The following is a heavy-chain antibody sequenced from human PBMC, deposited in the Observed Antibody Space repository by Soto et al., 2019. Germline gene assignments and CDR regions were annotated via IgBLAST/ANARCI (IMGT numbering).Heavy chain of an antibody. CDR1: GYTFTGYY. V-gene: IGHV1-2*02. D-gene: IGHD3-22*01. Sequence: ASVKVSCKAYGYTFTGYYMHWVRQAPGQGLEWMGWINPNSGGTNYAQKFQGRVTMTRDTSISTAYMELSRLRSDDTAVYYCARELKGYYDSSGYYYAAYFDYWGQGTLVTVS. CDR3: ARELKGYYDSSGYYYAAYFDY. J-gene: IGHJ4*02. CDR2: INPNSGGT.